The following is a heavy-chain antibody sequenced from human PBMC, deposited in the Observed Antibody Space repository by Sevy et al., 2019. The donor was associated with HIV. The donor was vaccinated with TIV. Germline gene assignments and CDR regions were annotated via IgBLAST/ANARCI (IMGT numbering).Heavy chain of an antibody. CDR1: RFNFSNYA. CDR2: ILHDGSNE. V-gene: IGHV3-30*04. Sequence: GGSLRLSCAASRFNFSNYAMHWVRQAPGKGLEWVALILHDGSNEHYADSVKGRITISRDNSQNTVYLQMNSLRPEDPAVYYCARDRLLPLLAFWGQGTLVTVSS. D-gene: IGHD2-21*01. J-gene: IGHJ4*02. CDR3: ARDRLLPLLAF.